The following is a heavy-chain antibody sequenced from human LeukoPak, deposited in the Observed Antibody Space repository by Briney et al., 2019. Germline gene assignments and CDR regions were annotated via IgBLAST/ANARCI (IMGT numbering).Heavy chain of an antibody. D-gene: IGHD4-17*01. CDR1: GFTFSSYG. CDR2: ISYDGNNK. CDR3: AKESYGDLYFDY. V-gene: IGHV3-30*18. Sequence: GGSLRLSCAASGFTFSSYGMHWVRQAPGKGLEWVAVISYDGNNKYYADSVKGRFTISRDNSKNTLYLQMNSLRAEDTAVYYCAKESYGDLYFDYWGQGTLVTVSS. J-gene: IGHJ4*02.